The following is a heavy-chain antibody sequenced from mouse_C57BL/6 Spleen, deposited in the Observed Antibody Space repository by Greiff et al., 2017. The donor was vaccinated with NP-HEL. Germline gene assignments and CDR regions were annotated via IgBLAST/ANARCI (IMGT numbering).Heavy chain of an antibody. V-gene: IGHV1-26*01. Sequence: VQLQQSGPELVKPGASVKISCKASGYTFTDYYMNWVKQSHGKSLEWIGDINPNNGGTSYNQKFKGKATLTVDKSSSTAYMELRSLTSEDSAVYYCARSITTVVAPPFDYWGQGTTLTVSS. J-gene: IGHJ2*01. CDR1: GYTFTDYY. D-gene: IGHD1-1*01. CDR3: ARSITTVVAPPFDY. CDR2: INPNNGGT.